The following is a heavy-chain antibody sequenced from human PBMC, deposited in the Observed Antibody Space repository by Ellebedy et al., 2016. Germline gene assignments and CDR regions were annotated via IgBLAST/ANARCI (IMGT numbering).Heavy chain of an antibody. V-gene: IGHV1-46*01. Sequence: ASVKVSXXASGYTFTTYYMHWVRQAPGQGLEWMGIIRPSTGSTDYAQKFQGRITITRDTSANSVHMDLSRLRPEDTAVYFCARERGGTYPYWGQGTLVTVSA. J-gene: IGHJ4*02. CDR3: ARERGGTYPY. D-gene: IGHD1-26*01. CDR1: GYTFTTYY. CDR2: IRPSTGST.